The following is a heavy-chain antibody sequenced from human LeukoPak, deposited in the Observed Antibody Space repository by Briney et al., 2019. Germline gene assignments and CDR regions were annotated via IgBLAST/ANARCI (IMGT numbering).Heavy chain of an antibody. CDR2: IHISGTT. V-gene: IGHV4-4*07. Sequence: SETLSLTCTVSGGSISNYYWSWIRQPAGKGLEWIGRIHISGTTNYNPSLKSRVTMSLDTSKNQLSLRLSSVTAADTAVYYCARDPKQLWAYFDYWGQGTLVTVSS. CDR3: ARDPKQLWAYFDY. D-gene: IGHD5-18*01. J-gene: IGHJ4*02. CDR1: GGSISNYY.